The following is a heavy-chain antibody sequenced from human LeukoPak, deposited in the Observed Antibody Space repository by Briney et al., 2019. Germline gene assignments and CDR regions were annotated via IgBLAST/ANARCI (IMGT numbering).Heavy chain of an antibody. CDR2: LYYSGST. J-gene: IGHJ3*02. CDR3: ARDVVQMATMVAFDI. V-gene: IGHV4-59*12. Sequence: PSETLSLTCTVSGDSISSYYWSWLRQPPGKGLEWIGYLYYSGSTNYNPSLKSRVTISVDTSKNQFSLKLSSVTAADTAVYYCARDVVQMATMVAFDIWGKGTMVTVSS. CDR1: GDSISSYY. D-gene: IGHD5-24*01.